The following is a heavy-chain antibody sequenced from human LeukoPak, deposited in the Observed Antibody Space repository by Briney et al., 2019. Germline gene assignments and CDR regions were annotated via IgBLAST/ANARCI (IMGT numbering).Heavy chain of an antibody. CDR2: ISAYNGNT. CDR3: ARDSSYYYDSSGLDY. Sequence: ASVKVSCKASGYTFTSYGISWVRQAPGQGREWMGWISAYNGNTNYAQKLQGRVTMTTDTSTSTACMDLRSLRSDDTAVYYCARDSSYYYDSSGLDYWGQGTLVTVSS. J-gene: IGHJ4*02. V-gene: IGHV1-18*01. D-gene: IGHD3-22*01. CDR1: GYTFTSYG.